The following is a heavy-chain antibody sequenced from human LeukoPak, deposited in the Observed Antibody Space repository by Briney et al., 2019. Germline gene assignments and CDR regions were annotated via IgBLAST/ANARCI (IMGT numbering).Heavy chain of an antibody. V-gene: IGHV4-59*01. J-gene: IGHJ3*02. CDR3: ARYNPRYSSSWGGPYDAFDI. D-gene: IGHD6-13*01. CDR2: IYYSGST. CDR1: GGSISSYY. Sequence: SETLSLTCTVSGGSISSYYWSRIRQPPGKGLEWIGYIYYSGSTNYNPSLKSRVTISVDTSKNQFSLKLSSVTAADTAVYYCARYNPRYSSSWGGPYDAFDIWGQGTMVTVSS.